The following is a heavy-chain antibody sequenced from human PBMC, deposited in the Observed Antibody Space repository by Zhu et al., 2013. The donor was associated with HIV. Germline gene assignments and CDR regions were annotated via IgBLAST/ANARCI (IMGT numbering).Heavy chain of an antibody. D-gene: IGHD2-15*01. CDR2: MNPNTGDS. J-gene: IGHJ6*02. CDR1: GYTFTGFY. Sequence: QVQLVQSGAEVKKPGASVKVSCKASGYTFTGFYIHWVRQAPGQGLEWMGWMNPNTGDSNSVQIFQGRVTMTSDTSTSTAYMELRNLRSDDSAVYYCARGADIVVVVAGTRLNYYYGMDVWGQGTTITVSS. V-gene: IGHV1-2*02. CDR3: ARGADIVVVVAGTRLNYYYGMDV.